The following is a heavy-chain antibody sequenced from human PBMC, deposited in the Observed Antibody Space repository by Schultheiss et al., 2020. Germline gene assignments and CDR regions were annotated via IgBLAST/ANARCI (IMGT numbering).Heavy chain of an antibody. CDR3: VRDYLRRGDV. J-gene: IGHJ6*04. CDR2: ISSNGGST. CDR1: GFTFSSYA. D-gene: IGHD3-10*01. Sequence: GGSLRLSCSASGFTFSSYAMHWVRQAPGKGLEYVSAISSNGGSTYYTDSVEGRFTISRDNSKNTVYLQMNSLRAEDTAIYYCVRDYLRRGDVWGKGTTVTVSS. V-gene: IGHV3-64*04.